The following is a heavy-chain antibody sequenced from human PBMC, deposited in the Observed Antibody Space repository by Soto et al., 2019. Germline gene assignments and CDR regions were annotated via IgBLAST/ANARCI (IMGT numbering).Heavy chain of an antibody. CDR2: IWYDGSNK. J-gene: IGHJ3*02. CDR3: ARVETGVGANRGKDGNDAFDI. V-gene: IGHV3-33*01. CDR1: GFTFSSYG. D-gene: IGHD1-26*01. Sequence: GGSLRLSCAASGFTFSSYGMHWVRQAPGKGLEWVAVIWYDGSNKYYADSVKGRFTISRDNSKDTLYLQMNSLRAEDTAVYYCARVETGVGANRGKDGNDAFDIWGQGTMVTVSS.